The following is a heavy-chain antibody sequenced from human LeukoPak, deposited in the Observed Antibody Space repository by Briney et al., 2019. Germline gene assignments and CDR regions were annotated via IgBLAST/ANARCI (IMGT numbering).Heavy chain of an antibody. J-gene: IGHJ6*02. CDR2: ISRSGDTL. V-gene: IGHV3-11*01. Sequence: KPGGSLRLSCAASGFPFGDYYMTWIRQAPGKGLEWLSYISRSGDTLYYADSVEGRFTISRDNAKNSLFLQMNSLRADDTAVYYCAREVVIFPDYYYYGMDVWGQGTTVTVSS. CDR1: GFPFGDYY. D-gene: IGHD2/OR15-2a*01. CDR3: AREVVIFPDYYYYGMDV.